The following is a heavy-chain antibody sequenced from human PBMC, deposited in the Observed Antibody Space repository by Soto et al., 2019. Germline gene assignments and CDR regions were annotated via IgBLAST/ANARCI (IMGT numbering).Heavy chain of an antibody. CDR1: GYTFTGYY. J-gene: IGHJ6*02. CDR3: ARDMIVAASGYYYGMDV. Sequence: QVQLVQSGAEVKKPGASVKVSCKASGYTFTGYYMHWVRQAPGQGLEWMGWINPNSGGTNYAQKFQGWFTMTRDTSISTAYMELSRLRSDDTAVYYCARDMIVAASGYYYGMDVWGQGTTVTVSS. CDR2: INPNSGGT. V-gene: IGHV1-2*04. D-gene: IGHD3-22*01.